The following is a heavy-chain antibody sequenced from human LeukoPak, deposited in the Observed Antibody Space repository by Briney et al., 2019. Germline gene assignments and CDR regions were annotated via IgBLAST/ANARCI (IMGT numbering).Heavy chain of an antibody. Sequence: PSETLSLTCTVSGDSISSNYWSWIRQPAGKGLEWIGRIYTSGYTNYNPFLKSRVAMSLDTSRNQFSLKLSSVTAADTAVYYCAREQGYDSSGYDYWGQGSLGTVSS. V-gene: IGHV4-4*07. J-gene: IGHJ4*02. CDR3: AREQGYDSSGYDY. D-gene: IGHD3-22*01. CDR1: GDSISSNY. CDR2: IYTSGYT.